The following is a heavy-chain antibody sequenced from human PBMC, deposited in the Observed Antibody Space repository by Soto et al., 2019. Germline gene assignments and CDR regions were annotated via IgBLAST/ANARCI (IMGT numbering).Heavy chain of an antibody. J-gene: IGHJ6*02. Sequence: GGSLRLSCAASGFTFSSYAMSWVRQAPGKGLEWVSAISGSGGSTYYADSVKGRFTISRDNSKNTLYLQMNSLRAEDTAVYYCAKDLDFGSWNTAWKAFYTRGQETTVTVS. D-gene: IGHD3-3*01. CDR3: AKDLDFGSWNTAWKAFYT. V-gene: IGHV3-23*01. CDR2: ISGSGGST. CDR1: GFTFSSYA.